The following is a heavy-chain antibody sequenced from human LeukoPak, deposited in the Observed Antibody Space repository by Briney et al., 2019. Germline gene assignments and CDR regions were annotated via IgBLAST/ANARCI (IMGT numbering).Heavy chain of an antibody. CDR2: ISGSGGST. V-gene: IGHV3-23*01. Sequence: GGSLRLSCAASGFTFSSYGMIWVRRAPGKGLGWVSGISGSGGSTYLADSVKGRFTISRDNSKNTLYLQMNSLRADDTAVYYCAKDRPTIYSSSWLHFLDSWGQGTLVTVSS. CDR3: AKDRPTIYSSSWLHFLDS. D-gene: IGHD6-13*01. J-gene: IGHJ4*02. CDR1: GFTFSSYG.